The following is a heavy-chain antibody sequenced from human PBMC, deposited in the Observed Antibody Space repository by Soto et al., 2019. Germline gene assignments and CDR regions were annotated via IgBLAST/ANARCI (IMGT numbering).Heavy chain of an antibody. CDR3: ARQPRGPGYGERGLYFDY. J-gene: IGHJ4*02. CDR2: VYYSGST. V-gene: IGHV4-39*01. D-gene: IGHD3-16*01. CDR1: GGSTNSRSDY. Sequence: PSETLSLTCTVSGGSTNSRSDYWGWIRQPPGKGLEWIGSVYYSGSTYDNPSLQSRVTISVDTSRNQFSLKLISVTAADTVVYFCARQPRGPGYGERGLYFDYWGQGTLVTVSS.